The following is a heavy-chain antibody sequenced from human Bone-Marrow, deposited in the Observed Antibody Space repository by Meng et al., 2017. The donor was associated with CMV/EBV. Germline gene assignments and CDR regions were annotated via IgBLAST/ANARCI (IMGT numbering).Heavy chain of an antibody. CDR1: GGTFSSYA. D-gene: IGHD1-7*01. V-gene: IGHV1-69*05. CDR2: IIPIFGTA. CDR3: ARAMYNWNYEDY. J-gene: IGHJ4*02. Sequence: SVKVSCKASGGTFSSYAISWVRQAPGQGLEWMGGIIPIFGTANYAQKFQGRVTITTDESTSTAYMELSRLRSDDTAGYYCARAMYNWNYEDYWGQGTLVTVSS.